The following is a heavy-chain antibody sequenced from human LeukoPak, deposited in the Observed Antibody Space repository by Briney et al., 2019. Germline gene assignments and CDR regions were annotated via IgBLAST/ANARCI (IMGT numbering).Heavy chain of an antibody. CDR1: GFTFDDYA. J-gene: IGHJ3*02. V-gene: IGHV3-23*01. Sequence: PGGSLRLSCAASGFTFDDYAMSWVRQAPGKGLEWVSAISGSGGSTYYADSVKGRFTISRDNSKNTLYLQMNSLRAEDTAVYYCAKDMRITMIVVVIRLDAFDIWGQGTMVTVSS. CDR3: AKDMRITMIVVVIRLDAFDI. CDR2: ISGSGGST. D-gene: IGHD3-22*01.